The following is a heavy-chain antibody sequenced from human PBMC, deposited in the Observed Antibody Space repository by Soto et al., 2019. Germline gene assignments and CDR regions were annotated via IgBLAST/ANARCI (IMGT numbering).Heavy chain of an antibody. V-gene: IGHV6-1*01. J-gene: IGHJ5*02. CDR1: GDSVSSNSAA. Sequence: SQTLSLTCAISGDSVSSNSAAWNWIRQSPSRGLEWLGRTYYRSKWYNDYAVSVKSRITINPDTSKNQFSLQLKSVTPEDTAVYYCARDEYVLLWFGESLNWFDPWGQGTLVTVSS. D-gene: IGHD3-10*01. CDR3: ARDEYVLLWFGESLNWFDP. CDR2: TYYRSKWYN.